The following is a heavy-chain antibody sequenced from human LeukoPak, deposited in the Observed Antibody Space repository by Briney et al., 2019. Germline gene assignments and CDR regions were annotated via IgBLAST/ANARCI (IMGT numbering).Heavy chain of an antibody. CDR3: ARVQRYCSSTSCWDFDY. J-gene: IGHJ4*02. CDR1: GFTFSSYG. V-gene: IGHV1-2*06. Sequence: AGGSLRLSCAASGFTFSSYGMHWVRQAPGQGLEWMGRINPNSGGTNYAQKFQGRVTMTRDTSISTAYMELSRLRSDDTAVYYCARVQRYCSSTSCWDFDYWGQGTLVTVSS. CDR2: INPNSGGT. D-gene: IGHD2-2*01.